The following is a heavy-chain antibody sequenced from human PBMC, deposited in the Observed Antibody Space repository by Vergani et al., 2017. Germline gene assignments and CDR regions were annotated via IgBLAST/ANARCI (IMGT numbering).Heavy chain of an antibody. J-gene: IGHJ5*02. D-gene: IGHD6-19*01. CDR1: GASIRSSNYY. V-gene: IGHV4-39*01. CDR2: IYYSGST. Sequence: QLQLQESGPGLVKPSATLSLTCSVSGASIRSSNYYWGWIRQPPGKGLEWIVSIYYSGSTYYTPSLKSRVTISVNTSKNQFSLKLSSVTAADTAVYFCARHSTVEWLVKLGWIDPWGQGILVTVSS. CDR3: ARHSTVEWLVKLGWIDP.